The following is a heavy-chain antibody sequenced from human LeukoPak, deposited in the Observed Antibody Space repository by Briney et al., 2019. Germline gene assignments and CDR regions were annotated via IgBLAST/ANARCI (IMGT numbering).Heavy chain of an antibody. CDR3: ARDPRGAYCSSTSCYVGGFDY. Sequence: PGGSLRLSCAVSGFTFSSYVMSWVRQAPGKGLEWVSAISGSGGSTYYADSVEGRFTISRDNSKNTLYLQMNSLRVEDTAVYYCARDPRGAYCSSTSCYVGGFDYWGQGTLVTVSS. J-gene: IGHJ4*02. CDR1: GFTFSSYV. CDR2: ISGSGGST. D-gene: IGHD2-2*01. V-gene: IGHV3-23*01.